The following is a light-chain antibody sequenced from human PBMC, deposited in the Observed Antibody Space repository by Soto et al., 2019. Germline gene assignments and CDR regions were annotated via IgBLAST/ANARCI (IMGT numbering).Light chain of an antibody. V-gene: IGKV3-20*01. CDR3: QQYGRT. CDR2: GAA. CDR1: QSVSNSY. Sequence: EIVLTQSPGTLSLSPGERATLSCRASQSVSNSYLAWYQQKPGRAPRLLIYGAASRATDIPDRFSGSGSGTDLTLTISRLEPEDFAVYYCQQYGRTFGQGTKVDIK. J-gene: IGKJ1*01.